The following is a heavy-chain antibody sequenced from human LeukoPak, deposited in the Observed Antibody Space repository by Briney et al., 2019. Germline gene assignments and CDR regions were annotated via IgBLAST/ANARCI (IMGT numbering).Heavy chain of an antibody. V-gene: IGHV1-24*01. J-gene: IGHJ5*02. D-gene: IGHD3/OR15-3a*01. CDR1: GYTLTELS. CDR3: ARLDGNP. CDR2: FDPEDGET. Sequence: ASVKVSCKVSGYTLTELSMHWVRQAPGKGLEWMGGFDPEDGETIYAQKFQGRVTITADESTSTAYMELSSLRSEDTAVYYCARLDGNPWGQGTLVTVSS.